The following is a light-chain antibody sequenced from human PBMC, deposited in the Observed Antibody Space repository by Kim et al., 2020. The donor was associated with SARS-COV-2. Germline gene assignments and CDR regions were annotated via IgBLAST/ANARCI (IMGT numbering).Light chain of an antibody. CDR3: NSRDSSGPVV. CDR2: GKN. Sequence: VPLGQTVRITCQGDSLRSYYASWYQQKPGQAPVLVIYGKNNRPSGIPDRFSGSSSGNTASLTITGAQAEDEADYYCNSRDSSGPVVFGGGTQLTVL. CDR1: SLRSYY. J-gene: IGLJ2*01. V-gene: IGLV3-19*01.